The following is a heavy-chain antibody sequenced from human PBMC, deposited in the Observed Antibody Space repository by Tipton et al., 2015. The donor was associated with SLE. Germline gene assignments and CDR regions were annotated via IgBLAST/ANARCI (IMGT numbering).Heavy chain of an antibody. CDR2: IKYDGSDT. V-gene: IGHV3-74*01. CDR1: GFTFRTYW. J-gene: IGHJ4*02. Sequence: SGAASGFTFRTYWMHWVRQAPGKGLVWVSRIKYDGSDTNYADSLEGRFTASRDNAKNTLYLLINSLRAEDTAVYYCARDHGGTTGVDYWGQGTLVTVSS. CDR3: ARDHGGTTGVDY. D-gene: IGHD1-7*01.